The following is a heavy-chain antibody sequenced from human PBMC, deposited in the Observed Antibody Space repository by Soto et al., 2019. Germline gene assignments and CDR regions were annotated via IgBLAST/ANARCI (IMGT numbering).Heavy chain of an antibody. J-gene: IGHJ6*02. D-gene: IGHD7-27*01. Sequence: QVQLVQSGPEVKKPGASVKVSCKASAYTFTTYGISWVRQAPGQGLEWMGWISGYNGKTNYPQKFRGRVTLTTDTPTSTANMELRSMRSDDTALYYCARHNREEHWVEGLNAMDDWGQGTMVTVSS. CDR1: AYTFTTYG. V-gene: IGHV1-18*04. CDR3: ARHNREEHWVEGLNAMDD. CDR2: ISGYNGKT.